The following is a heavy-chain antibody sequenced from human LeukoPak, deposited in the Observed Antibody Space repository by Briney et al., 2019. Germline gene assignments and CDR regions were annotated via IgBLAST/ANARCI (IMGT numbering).Heavy chain of an antibody. J-gene: IGHJ4*02. CDR2: IYNGGNT. V-gene: IGHV3-66*01. CDR1: GFTVSSNH. CDR3: ARFSVADICFDY. Sequence: GGSLRLSCDASGFTVSSNHMSWVRQAPGKGLEWVSVIYNGGNTYYADSVKGRFTISRHYYRNTVYLQMSSLRAEDTAVYYCARFSVADICFDYWGQGTPAAVSS. D-gene: IGHD6-19*01.